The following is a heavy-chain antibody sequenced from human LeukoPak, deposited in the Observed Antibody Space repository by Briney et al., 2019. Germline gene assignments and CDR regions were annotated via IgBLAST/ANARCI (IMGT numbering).Heavy chain of an antibody. CDR1: GFTFSSYA. J-gene: IGHJ4*02. CDR3: TRDRGAMNDFDY. V-gene: IGHV3-30*04. CDR2: ISYDGSNK. D-gene: IGHD2-2*01. Sequence: GRSLRLSCAASGFTFSSYAMHWVRQAPGKGLEWVAVISYDGSNKYYADSVKGRFTISRDNSKKTLYLQMDSLRPEDTGVYYCTRDRGAMNDFDYWGQGTLVTVSS.